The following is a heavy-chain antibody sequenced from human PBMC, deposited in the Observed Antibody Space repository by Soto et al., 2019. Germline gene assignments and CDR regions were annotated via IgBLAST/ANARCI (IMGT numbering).Heavy chain of an antibody. D-gene: IGHD2-2*03. CDR3: ARVWIRGMDV. V-gene: IGHV4-34*01. CDR1: GGSFSGYY. Sequence: QVQLQQWGAGLLKPSETLSLTCAVYGGSFSGYYWSWIRQPPGKGLEWIGEINHSGSTNYNPSLKSRVTISVDTSKNQFSLKLSSVTAADTAVYSCARVWIRGMDVWGQGTTVTVSS. J-gene: IGHJ6*02. CDR2: INHSGST.